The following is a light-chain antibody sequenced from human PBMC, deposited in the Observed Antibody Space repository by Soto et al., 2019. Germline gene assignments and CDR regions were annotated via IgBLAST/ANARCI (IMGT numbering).Light chain of an antibody. CDR1: QSISSW. V-gene: IGKV1-5*03. CDR2: KAS. CDR3: QQYIRDTWT. J-gene: IGKJ1*01. Sequence: DIQMTQSPSTLSASVGDRVTITCWASQSISSWLAWYQQKPGKAPKLLIYKASSLESGVPSRFSGSGSGTEFTLTISSLQPDDFATYYCQQYIRDTWTFCQGTKVDIK.